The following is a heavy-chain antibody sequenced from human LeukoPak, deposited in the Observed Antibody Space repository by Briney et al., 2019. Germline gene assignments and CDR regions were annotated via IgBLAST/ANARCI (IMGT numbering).Heavy chain of an antibody. CDR2: ISSSVSSI. D-gene: IGHD1-1*01. CDR1: GFSFSDYY. J-gene: IGHJ5*02. CDR3: ARTTGTYQLLDWIDP. Sequence: GGSLRLSCAASGFSFSDYYMSWIRQAPGKGREWVSYISSSVSSIFYADSVKGRFTISRDNAKNLLFLQMNSLRAEDTAIYYCARTTGTYQLLDWIDPWGQGTLVTVSS. V-gene: IGHV3-11*04.